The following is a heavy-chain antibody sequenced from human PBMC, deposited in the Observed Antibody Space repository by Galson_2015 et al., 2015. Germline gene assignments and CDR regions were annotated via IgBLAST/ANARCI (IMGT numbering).Heavy chain of an antibody. Sequence: TLSLTCTVSGGSISSGGYYWSWIRQHPGKGLEWIGYIYYSGSTYYNPSLKSRVTISVDTSKNQFSLKLSSVTAADTAVYYCARAAFVVPAALAYYYYGMDLSGQGTTVTVSS. CDR1: GGSISSGGYY. D-gene: IGHD2-2*01. CDR3: ARAAFVVPAALAYYYYGMDL. J-gene: IGHJ6*02. CDR2: IYYSGST. V-gene: IGHV4-31*03.